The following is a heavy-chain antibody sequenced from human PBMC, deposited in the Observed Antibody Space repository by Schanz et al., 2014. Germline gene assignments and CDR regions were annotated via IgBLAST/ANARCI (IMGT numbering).Heavy chain of an antibody. J-gene: IGHJ4*02. D-gene: IGHD5-12*01. V-gene: IGHV1-18*01. CDR1: RSTFSSYT. Sequence: QVQLVQSGAEVKKPGSSVKVSCKASRSTFSSYTISWVRQARGQGLEWLGWISGSNGNTNYTQKFQGRVTMTTDTSTSTAYMELRSLRSDDTAVYYCARDFSAYVGNYFAYWGQGTLVTVSS. CDR3: ARDFSAYVGNYFAY. CDR2: ISGSNGNT.